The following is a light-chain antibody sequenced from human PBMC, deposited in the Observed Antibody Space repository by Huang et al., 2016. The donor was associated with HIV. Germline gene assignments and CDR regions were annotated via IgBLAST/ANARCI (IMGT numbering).Light chain of an antibody. V-gene: IGKV1-39*01. CDR1: QSITNY. Sequence: DIQMTQSPSSLSASVGDRVTITCRASQSITNYVNWYQHKPGKAPKFLIYAASSLQSGVQSRFSGSGSGTDFTLTISSLQPEDFATYYCQQGYSVPYTFGQGTKLEIK. J-gene: IGKJ2*01. CDR2: AAS. CDR3: QQGYSVPYT.